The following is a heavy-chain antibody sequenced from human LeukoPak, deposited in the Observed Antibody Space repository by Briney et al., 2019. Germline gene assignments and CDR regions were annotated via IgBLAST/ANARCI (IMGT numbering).Heavy chain of an antibody. Sequence: SETLSLTCTVPGGSISSYQWSWSRQPAGKGLEWIGNIYYSGSTNYNPSLKSRVTISVDTSKNQFSLKLSSVTAADTAVYYCARVPYYYYMDVWGKGTTVTISS. CDR3: ARVPYYYYMDV. J-gene: IGHJ6*03. CDR1: GGSISSYQ. V-gene: IGHV4-59*01. CDR2: IYYSGST.